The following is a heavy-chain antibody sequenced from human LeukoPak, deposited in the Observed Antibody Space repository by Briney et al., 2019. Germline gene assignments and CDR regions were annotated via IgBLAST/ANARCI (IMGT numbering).Heavy chain of an antibody. D-gene: IGHD3-10*01. J-gene: IGHJ3*02. V-gene: IGHV3-7*05. CDR3: ARARDYGSGKANASDI. Sequence: GGSLRLSCAASGFTFSSYWMSWVRQAPGKGLEWVANIKRDGSEKYYVDSVKGRFTISRDNAENSLYLQMNSLRAEDTAVYYCARARDYGSGKANASDIWGQGTMVTVSS. CDR1: GFTFSSYW. CDR2: IKRDGSEK.